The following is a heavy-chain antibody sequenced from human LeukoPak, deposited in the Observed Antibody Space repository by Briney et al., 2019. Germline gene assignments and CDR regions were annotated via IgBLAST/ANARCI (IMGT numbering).Heavy chain of an antibody. CDR1: GFTFDDYA. D-gene: IGHD3-22*01. J-gene: IGHJ4*02. CDR2: ISGDGGST. V-gene: IGHV3-43*02. Sequence: GGSLRLSCAASGFTFDDYAMHWVRHAPGRGLEWVSLISGDGGSTYYAESVRGRFTISRDNSKTSLYTQMNSLRTEYTALYSCAKDWGAYYDSSGFYSGDSYYWGQGRLVTASS. CDR3: AKDWGAYYDSSGFYSGDSYY.